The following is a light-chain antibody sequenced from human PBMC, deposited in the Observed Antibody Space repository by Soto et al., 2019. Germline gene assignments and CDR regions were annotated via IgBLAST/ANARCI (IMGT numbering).Light chain of an antibody. CDR2: GAS. J-gene: IGKJ5*01. CDR1: QSVNSN. CDR3: QQYNTWPIA. Sequence: EIVMTESPATLSVSPGEGATLSCRASQSVNSNLAWYQQRPGQAPRLLIYGASIRATDVPVRFSGSGSGTDFTLTINSLQSEDSVVYYCQQYNTWPIAFGQGTRLEIK. V-gene: IGKV3-15*01.